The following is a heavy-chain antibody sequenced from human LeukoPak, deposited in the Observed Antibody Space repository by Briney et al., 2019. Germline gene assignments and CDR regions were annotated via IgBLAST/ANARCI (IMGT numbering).Heavy chain of an antibody. V-gene: IGHV3-7*01. Sequence: PGGSLRLSCADSGFTFRNYWMTWVRQAPGKGLEWVANIKQDGGEKYYVDSVKGRFTISRDNAKNSLYLQMNSLRGEDTAVYYCARDASGSYYDYWGQGTLVTVSS. J-gene: IGHJ4*02. CDR2: IKQDGGEK. D-gene: IGHD1-26*01. CDR3: ARDASGSYYDY. CDR1: GFTFRNYW.